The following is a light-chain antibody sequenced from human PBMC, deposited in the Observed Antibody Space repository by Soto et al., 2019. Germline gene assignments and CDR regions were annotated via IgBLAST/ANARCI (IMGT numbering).Light chain of an antibody. J-gene: IGLJ1*01. CDR3: SSYTSSSTFV. CDR1: SSDVGGHDY. V-gene: IGLV2-14*01. Sequence: QCARAQPASVSGSPGQSSTISCTGTSSDVGGHDYVSWYQQHPGKVPKLMIYEVSNRPSGVSNRFSGSKSGDTASLTISGLQAEDEADYYCSSYTSSSTFVFGTGTKVTVL. CDR2: EVS.